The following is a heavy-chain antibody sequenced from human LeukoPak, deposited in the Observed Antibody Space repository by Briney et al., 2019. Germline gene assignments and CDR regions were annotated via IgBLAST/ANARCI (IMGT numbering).Heavy chain of an antibody. V-gene: IGHV3-11*01. J-gene: IGHJ4*02. CDR3: ARIYDSTGYPFDQ. D-gene: IGHD3-22*01. CDR1: GFTFSDYY. CDR2: ISPSGSDI. Sequence: GGSLRLSCTASGFTFSDYYMSWIRQAPGKGLEWASYISPSGSDINYADSVKGRFTISRDNAKNSLYLQMNSLRAEDTAVYCCARIYDSTGYPFDQWGQGTPVTVSS.